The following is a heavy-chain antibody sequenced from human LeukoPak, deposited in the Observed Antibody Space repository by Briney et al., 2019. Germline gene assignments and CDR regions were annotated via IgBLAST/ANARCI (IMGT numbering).Heavy chain of an antibody. V-gene: IGHV1-24*01. J-gene: IGHJ3*02. CDR3: ATDGVYPTQTRAFDI. CDR1: GYTLTELS. CDR2: FDPEDGET. D-gene: IGHD3-10*01. Sequence: ASVKVSCKVSGYTLTELSMHWVRQAPGKGLEWMGGFDPEDGETIYAQKFQGRVTMTEDTSTDTAYMELSSLRSEDTAVCYCATDGVYPTQTRAFDIWGQGTMVTVSS.